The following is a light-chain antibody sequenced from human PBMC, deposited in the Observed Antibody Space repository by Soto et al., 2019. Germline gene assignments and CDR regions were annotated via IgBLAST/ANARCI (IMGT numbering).Light chain of an antibody. Sequence: EIVLTQSPATLSLSPGERAILSCRASQSLNTYLAWYQQKPGQAPRLLIYDATSRATGIPARFSGSVSGTDFTLTISSLEPEDFAVYYCLQRSSWPWTFGQGTKVE. CDR2: DAT. CDR1: QSLNTY. J-gene: IGKJ1*01. CDR3: LQRSSWPWT. V-gene: IGKV3-11*01.